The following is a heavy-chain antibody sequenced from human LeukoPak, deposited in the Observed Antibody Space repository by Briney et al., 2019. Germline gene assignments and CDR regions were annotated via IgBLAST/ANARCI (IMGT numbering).Heavy chain of an antibody. Sequence: GGSLRLSCAASGFTFSSYSMNWVRQAPGKGLEWVSSISSSSSYIYYADSVKGRFTISRDNAKNSLYLQMNSLRAEDTAVYYCARLTRRSGNYFDSWGQGTLVTVSS. D-gene: IGHD1-1*01. V-gene: IGHV3-21*01. CDR1: GFTFSSYS. CDR3: ARLTRRSGNYFDS. J-gene: IGHJ4*02. CDR2: ISSSSSYI.